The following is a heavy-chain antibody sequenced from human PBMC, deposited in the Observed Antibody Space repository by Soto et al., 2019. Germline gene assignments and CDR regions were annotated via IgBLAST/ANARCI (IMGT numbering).Heavy chain of an antibody. CDR3: ERYYGDDYGMDV. V-gene: IGHV1-2*04. CDR2: INPNSGGT. Sequence: QVQLVQSGAEVKKPGASVKVSCKASGYTFTGYYMHWVRQAPGQGLEWMGWINPNSGGTNYAQKFQGWVTMTRDTSISTAYRELSRLRSYDTAVYYCERYYGDDYGMDVWGQGTTVTVSS. CDR1: GYTFTGYY. D-gene: IGHD4-17*01. J-gene: IGHJ6*02.